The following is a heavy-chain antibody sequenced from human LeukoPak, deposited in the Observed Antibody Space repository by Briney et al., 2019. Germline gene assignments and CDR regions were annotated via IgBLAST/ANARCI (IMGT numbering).Heavy chain of an antibody. CDR1: GFTFNSFS. V-gene: IGHV3-48*01. Sequence: GGSLRLSCAASGFTFNSFSMNWVRQAPGKGLEWVSYMRSSTTTIYYADSVKGRFTISRDNARNSLYLQMNSLRAEDTAVYYCARDRYCTSTSCYGTDYWGQGTLVTVSS. D-gene: IGHD2-2*01. CDR3: ARDRYCTSTSCYGTDY. CDR2: MRSSTTTI. J-gene: IGHJ4*02.